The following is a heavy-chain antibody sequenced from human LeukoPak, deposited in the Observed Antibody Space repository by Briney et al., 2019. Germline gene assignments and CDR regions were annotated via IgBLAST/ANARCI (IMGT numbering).Heavy chain of an antibody. CDR3: ATALEAYGSGSYYNLNFDY. CDR1: GYTFTGYY. J-gene: IGHJ4*02. Sequence: ASVKVSCKASGYTFTGYYMHWVRQAPGQGLEWMGWINPNSGGTNYAQKFQGGVTMTRDTSISTAYMELSRLRSDDTAVYYCATALEAYGSGSYYNLNFDYWGQGTLVTVSS. V-gene: IGHV1-2*02. CDR2: INPNSGGT. D-gene: IGHD3-10*01.